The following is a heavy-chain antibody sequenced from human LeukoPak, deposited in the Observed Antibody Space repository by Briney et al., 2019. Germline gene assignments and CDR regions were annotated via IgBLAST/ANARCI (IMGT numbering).Heavy chain of an antibody. D-gene: IGHD3-3*01. Sequence: GGSLRLSCAASGFTFSSYAMSWVRQAPGKGVEWVSAISGSGGSIYYADSVKGRFTISRDNSKNTLYLQMNSLRAEDTAVYYCAKAQDFWSGLDYWGQGTLVTVSS. V-gene: IGHV3-23*01. CDR3: AKAQDFWSGLDY. J-gene: IGHJ4*02. CDR1: GFTFSSYA. CDR2: ISGSGGSI.